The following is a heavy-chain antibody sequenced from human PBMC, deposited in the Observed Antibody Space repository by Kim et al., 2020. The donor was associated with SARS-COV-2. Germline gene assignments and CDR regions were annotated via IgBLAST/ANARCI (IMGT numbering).Heavy chain of an antibody. CDR1: GYSFTSYW. D-gene: IGHD5-12*01. Sequence: GESLKISCKGSGYSFTSYWIGWVRQMPGKGLEWMGIIYPGDSDTRYSPSFQGQVTISADKSISTAYLQWSSLKASDTAMYYCATSGGEMATIFLGFDYWGQGTLVTVSS. CDR3: ATSGGEMATIFLGFDY. CDR2: IYPGDSDT. J-gene: IGHJ4*02. V-gene: IGHV5-51*01.